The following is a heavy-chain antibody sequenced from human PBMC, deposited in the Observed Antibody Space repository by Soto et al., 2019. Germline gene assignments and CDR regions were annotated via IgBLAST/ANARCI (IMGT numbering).Heavy chain of an antibody. CDR1: GFTFSPYE. J-gene: IGHJ4*02. D-gene: IGHD6-13*01. V-gene: IGHV3-48*03. CDR3: VRDTMRASAAASLDY. CDR2: ISVSGNII. Sequence: GGSLRRSCAASGFTFSPYEFNWVRQAPGRGLEWISYISVSGNIIKYADSVKGRFTISRDNAENSLHLHMSSLRVDDTAVYFCVRDTMRASAAASLDYWDQGTQVAVSS.